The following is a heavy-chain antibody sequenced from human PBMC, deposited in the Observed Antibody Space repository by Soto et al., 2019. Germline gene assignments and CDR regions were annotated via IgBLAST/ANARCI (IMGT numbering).Heavy chain of an antibody. Sequence: VQLVQSGAEVKKPGSSVKVSCKASGGTFGTYTISWVRQAPGQGLEWMGRIIPYLDITDYAQKFQGRFTIAADKSTTTAYMELNRLRPEDTAVYFCARDTTYWGQGTLVTVSS. CDR3: ARDTTY. V-gene: IGHV1-69*02. CDR2: IIPYLDIT. D-gene: IGHD5-18*01. J-gene: IGHJ4*02. CDR1: GGTFGTYT.